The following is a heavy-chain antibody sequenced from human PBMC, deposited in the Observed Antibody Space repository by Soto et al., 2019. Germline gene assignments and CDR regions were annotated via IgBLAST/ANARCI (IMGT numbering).Heavy chain of an antibody. CDR3: AKCITALGPIDY. CDR2: IYHSGST. CDR1: GGSISSSNW. V-gene: IGHV4-4*02. J-gene: IGHJ4*02. Sequence: QVQLQESGPGLVKPSGTLSLTCAVSGGSISSSNWWSWVRQPPGKGLEWIGEIYHSGSTNYNPSLKGRGSTSVDKSENQFALKMSSVTAADTAVYYCAKCITALGPIDYWGQGTLVTVSS. D-gene: IGHD6-6*01.